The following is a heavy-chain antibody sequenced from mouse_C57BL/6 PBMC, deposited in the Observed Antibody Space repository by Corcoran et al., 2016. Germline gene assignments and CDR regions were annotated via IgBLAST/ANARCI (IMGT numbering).Heavy chain of an antibody. CDR2: INTYSGVP. Sequence: QIQLVQSGPELKKPGETVKIYCKATGYTFTTYGMSWVKQAPGKGVKWKGWINTYSGVPTYSDDFKGRFAFSLETSSSTAYLQINNLKNDDTATYFCSRERYSLYAMDYWGQGTSVTVSS. CDR3: SRERYSLYAMDY. CDR1: GYTFTTYG. D-gene: IGHD2-14*01. J-gene: IGHJ4*01. V-gene: IGHV9-3*01.